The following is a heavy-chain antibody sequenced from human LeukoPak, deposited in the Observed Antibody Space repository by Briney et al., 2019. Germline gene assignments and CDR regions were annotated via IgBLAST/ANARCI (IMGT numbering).Heavy chain of an antibody. Sequence: LPGGSLRLSCAASGFTFSTYAMSWVRQAPGKGLEWVSSISSSGGSTYYADSVKGRFTISRDNSKNTLYLQMNSLRAEDTAVYYCAKGVAVASPYYFDYWGQGTLVTVSS. V-gene: IGHV3-23*01. J-gene: IGHJ4*02. CDR2: ISSSGGST. CDR1: GFTFSTYA. D-gene: IGHD6-19*01. CDR3: AKGVAVASPYYFDY.